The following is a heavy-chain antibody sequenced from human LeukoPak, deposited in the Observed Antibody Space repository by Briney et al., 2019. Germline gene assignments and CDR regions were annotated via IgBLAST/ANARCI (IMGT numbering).Heavy chain of an antibody. CDR3: ARRGYSDYDLGY. Sequence: SQALSLTCTVSGGFISGAYYWSWIRQHPGKGLEWIGYIYNSGSTYYNPSLKSRVSMSVDTSKNQFSLQVRSVTAADTAVYYCARRGYSDYDLGYWGQGTLVIVSS. V-gene: IGHV4-30-4*01. CDR1: GGFISGAYY. J-gene: IGHJ4*02. CDR2: IYNSGST. D-gene: IGHD5-12*01.